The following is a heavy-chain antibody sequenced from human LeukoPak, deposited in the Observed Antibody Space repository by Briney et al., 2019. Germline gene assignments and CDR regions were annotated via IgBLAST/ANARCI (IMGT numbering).Heavy chain of an antibody. V-gene: IGHV4-34*01. Sequence: SETLSLTCALYGGSFSGYYWSWIRKPPGKELEWIGEINHSGSTNYNPSLKSRVTISVDTSNNQFSLNLNYVTAADTAVYYCARVDVSTWSHFDNWGQGTLVTVSS. CDR2: INHSGST. D-gene: IGHD6-13*01. CDR1: GGSFSGYY. CDR3: ARVDVSTWSHFDN. J-gene: IGHJ4*02.